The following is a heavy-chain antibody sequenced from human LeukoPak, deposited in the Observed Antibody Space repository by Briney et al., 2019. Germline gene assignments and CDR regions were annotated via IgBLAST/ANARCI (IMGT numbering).Heavy chain of an antibody. D-gene: IGHD5-12*01. J-gene: IGHJ4*02. Sequence: ASVKVSCKASGYTFTSYGISWVRQAPGQGLEWMGWISAYNGNTNYAQKLQGRVTMTTDTSTSTAYMELRSLRSDDTAVYYCARFDEYSGYDFFDYWGQGTLVTVSS. CDR1: GYTFTSYG. CDR2: ISAYNGNT. V-gene: IGHV1-18*01. CDR3: ARFDEYSGYDFFDY.